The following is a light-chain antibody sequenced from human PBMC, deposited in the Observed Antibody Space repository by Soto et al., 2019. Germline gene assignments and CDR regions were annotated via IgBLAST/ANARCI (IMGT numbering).Light chain of an antibody. J-gene: IGLJ1*01. Sequence: QSVLTQHASVSGSPGQSITISCTGTSSDVGGYDYVSWYQQHPDKAPKLIIYVVSNRPSGVSNRFSGSKSGNTASLTISGLQAEDEADYYCSLYTSSDTPYGFGTGTKVTVL. CDR2: VVS. CDR3: SLYTSSDTPYG. V-gene: IGLV2-14*01. CDR1: SSDVGGYDY.